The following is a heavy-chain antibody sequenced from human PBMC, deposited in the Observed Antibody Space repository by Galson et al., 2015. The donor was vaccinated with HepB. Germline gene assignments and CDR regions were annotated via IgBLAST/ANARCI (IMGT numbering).Heavy chain of an antibody. CDR1: GGTFSSYA. V-gene: IGHV1-69*13. D-gene: IGHD2-15*01. J-gene: IGHJ6*02. CDR3: ASGYCSGGSCYSINRYYYYGMDV. CDR2: IIPIFGTA. Sequence: SVKVSCKASGGTFSSYAISWVRQAPGQGLEWMGGIIPIFGTANYAQKFQGRVTITADESTSTAYMELSSLRSEDTAVYYCASGYCSGGSCYSINRYYYYGMDVWGQGTTVTVSS.